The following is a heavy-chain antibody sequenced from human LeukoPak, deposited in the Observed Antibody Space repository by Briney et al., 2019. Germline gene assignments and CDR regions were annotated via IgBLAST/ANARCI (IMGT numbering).Heavy chain of an antibody. V-gene: IGHV3-30*18. CDR3: ANENYYGSGSYPDY. CDR1: GFTFSSYG. J-gene: IGHJ4*02. CDR2: ISYDGSNK. Sequence: GGSLRLSCAASGFTFSSYGIHWVRQAPGKGLEWVALISYDGSNKYYTDSVKGRFTISRDNSKNTLYLQMNNLRAEDTAVYYCANENYYGSGSYPDYWGQGTLVTVSS. D-gene: IGHD3-10*01.